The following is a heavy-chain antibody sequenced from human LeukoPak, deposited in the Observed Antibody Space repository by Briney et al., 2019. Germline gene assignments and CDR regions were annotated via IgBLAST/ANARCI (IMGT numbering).Heavy chain of an antibody. Sequence: SETLSLTCAGSAASISNYYGSWIRQAPGKGLEWIGYISTSGSTNYTPSLKSRVSISLDTSKNRFSQNLNFVTAADTAVYYCASPRSGYRYTFDYWGQGALVTVSS. CDR3: ASPRSGYRYTFDY. CDR1: AASISNYY. J-gene: IGHJ4*02. V-gene: IGHV4-4*09. D-gene: IGHD3-22*01. CDR2: ISTSGST.